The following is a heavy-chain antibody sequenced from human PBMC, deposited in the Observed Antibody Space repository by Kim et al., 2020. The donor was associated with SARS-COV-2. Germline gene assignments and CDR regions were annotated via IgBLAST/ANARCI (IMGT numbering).Heavy chain of an antibody. CDR3: ARDGPLQRNDFWSGYYWS. CDR1: GFTFSSYA. D-gene: IGHD3-3*01. V-gene: IGHV3-30-3*01. CDR2: ISYDGSNK. Sequence: GGSLRLSCAASGFTFSSYAMHWVRQAPGKGLEWVAVISYDGSNKYYADSVKGRFTISRDNSKNTLYLQMNSLRAEDTAVYYCARDGPLQRNDFWSGYYWSWGQGTLVTVSS. J-gene: IGHJ5*02.